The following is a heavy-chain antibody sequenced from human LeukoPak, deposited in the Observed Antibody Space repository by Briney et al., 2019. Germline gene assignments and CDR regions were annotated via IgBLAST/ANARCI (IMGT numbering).Heavy chain of an antibody. D-gene: IGHD3-3*01. J-gene: IGHJ4*02. CDR1: GDSISTSYSY. CDR2: IYYTGNT. V-gene: IGHV4-39*01. Sequence: SETLSLTCTVSGDSISTSYSYWGWIRRPPVRGLEWVGSIYYTGNTYSNSSLKSRVSMFVDTSKNQFSLILTSVTAADTAVYYCARQTGVGLFILPGGQGTLVTVSS. CDR3: ARQTGVGLFILP.